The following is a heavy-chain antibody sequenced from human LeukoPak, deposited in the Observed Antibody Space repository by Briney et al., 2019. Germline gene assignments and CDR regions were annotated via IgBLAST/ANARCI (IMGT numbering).Heavy chain of an antibody. Sequence: ASVKVSCKVSGYTLTELSMHWVRQAPGKGLEWMGGFDPEDGETIYAQKFQGRVTMTEDTSTDTAYMELSRLRSDDTAVYYCARDNKVAGDLKIYYYYYYYMDVWGKGTTVTISS. J-gene: IGHJ6*03. CDR2: FDPEDGET. D-gene: IGHD6-19*01. CDR1: GYTLTELS. CDR3: ARDNKVAGDLKIYYYYYYYMDV. V-gene: IGHV1-24*01.